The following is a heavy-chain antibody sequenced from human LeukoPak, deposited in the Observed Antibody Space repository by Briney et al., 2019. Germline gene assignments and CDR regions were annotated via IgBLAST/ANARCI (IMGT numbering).Heavy chain of an antibody. CDR3: ARAQYYYDVSSAFDI. CDR1: GGSISSGAYY. CDR2: IYYSGST. V-gene: IGHV4-31*03. Sequence: SETLSLTCTVSGGSISSGAYYWNWIRQHPGKGLEWIGYIYYSGSTYYNPSLKSRIIISVDTSKNQFSPKLSSVTAADTAVYYCARAQYYYDVSSAFDIWGQGTMVTVSS. J-gene: IGHJ3*02. D-gene: IGHD3-22*01.